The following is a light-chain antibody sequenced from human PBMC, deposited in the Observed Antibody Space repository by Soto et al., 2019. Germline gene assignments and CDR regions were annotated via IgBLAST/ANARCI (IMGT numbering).Light chain of an antibody. CDR1: QGIKNW. CDR2: TGS. V-gene: IGKV1-12*01. Sequence: DIQLTQSPSFLSASVGDSVTITCRASQGIKNWLAWYQQKPGKAPNLLIYTGSSLQSGVPSRFSGSGSGTDFTLTINSLQPEDFATYYCQQAASFPITFGQGTRLEIK. J-gene: IGKJ5*01. CDR3: QQAASFPIT.